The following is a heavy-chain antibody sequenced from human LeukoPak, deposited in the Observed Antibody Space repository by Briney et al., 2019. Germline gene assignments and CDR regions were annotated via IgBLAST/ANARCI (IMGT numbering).Heavy chain of an antibody. CDR2: IYYSGSS. CDR1: GGSISSTNCY. CDR3: ARHLYGSGLHRIDY. Sequence: SEILSLTCSVSGGSISSTNCYWGWIRQPPGKGLEWIGSIYYSGSSYYNPSLKSRVTISVDTSKNQFSLNLSSVTAADAAVYHCARHLYGSGLHRIDYWGQGSLVTVSS. V-gene: IGHV4-39*01. D-gene: IGHD6-19*01. J-gene: IGHJ4*02.